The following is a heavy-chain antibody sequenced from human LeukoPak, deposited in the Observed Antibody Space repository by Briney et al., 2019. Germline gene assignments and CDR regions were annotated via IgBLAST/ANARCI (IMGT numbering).Heavy chain of an antibody. CDR1: GGSFSGYY. D-gene: IGHD2-2*01. J-gene: IGHJ4*02. CDR2: INPSGRT. V-gene: IGHV4-34*01. CDR3: ARVPSGVVEPPTRGDYFDF. Sequence: PSETLSLTCGVYGGSFSGYYWSWIRQPPGKGLEWIGEINPSGRTNYNPSLKSRVTISVDTSKNQFSLKWSSVTAADTAVYYCARVPSGVVEPPTRGDYFDFWGQGTLVTVSS.